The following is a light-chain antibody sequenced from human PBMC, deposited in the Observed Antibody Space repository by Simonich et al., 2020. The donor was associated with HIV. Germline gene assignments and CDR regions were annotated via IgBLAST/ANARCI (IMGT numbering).Light chain of an antibody. Sequence: AIRMTQSPSSLSASTGDRLTITCRASQGIRNYLAWYQQKPGKAPKLLIYAASTLQSGVPSRFSGSGSGTDFTLTISSLQPEDFATYYCQQLNSYRTFGQGTRLEIK. CDR2: AAS. CDR1: QGIRNY. V-gene: IGKV1-8*01. J-gene: IGKJ5*01. CDR3: QQLNSYRT.